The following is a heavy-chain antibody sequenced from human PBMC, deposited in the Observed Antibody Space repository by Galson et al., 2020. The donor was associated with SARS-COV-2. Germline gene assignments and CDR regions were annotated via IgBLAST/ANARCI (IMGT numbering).Heavy chain of an antibody. J-gene: IGHJ5*02. CDR1: GFTFSSYA. CDR3: ARGLITYSSSAPVWFDP. V-gene: IGHV3-64*01. Sequence: QLGESLKISCAASGFTFSSYAMHWVRQAPGKGLEYVSALSSNGGSTYYANSVKGRFTISRDNSKNTLYLQMGSLRAEDMAVYYCARGLITYSSSAPVWFDPWGQGTLVTVSS. CDR2: LSSNGGST. D-gene: IGHD6-13*01.